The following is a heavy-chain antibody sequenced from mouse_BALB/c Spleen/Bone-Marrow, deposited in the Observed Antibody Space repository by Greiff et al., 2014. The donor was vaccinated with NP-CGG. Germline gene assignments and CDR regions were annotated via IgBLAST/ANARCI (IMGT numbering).Heavy chain of an antibody. J-gene: IGHJ2*01. CDR2: ISDGGGRA. V-gene: IGHV5-12-2*01. CDR1: GFTFSSYT. CDR3: ARQLDSSGYVLDY. D-gene: IGHD3-2*01. Sequence: EVQVVESGGGLVQPGGSLKLSCAASGFTFSSYTMSWIRQTPEKRLEWVAYISDGGGRAYYPDTVKGLFTISRDNAKNTLYLQMSSLKSEDTAMYYCARQLDSSGYVLDYWGQGTTLTVSS.